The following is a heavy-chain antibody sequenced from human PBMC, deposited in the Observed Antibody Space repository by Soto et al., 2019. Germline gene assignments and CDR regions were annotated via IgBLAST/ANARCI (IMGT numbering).Heavy chain of an antibody. CDR1: GFTFSSCA. J-gene: IGHJ3*02. CDR2: ISSNGGST. Sequence: GGSLRLSCAASGFTFSSCAMHWVRQAPGKGLEYVSAISSNGGSTYYANSVKGRFTISRDNSKNTLYLQMGSLRAEDMAVYYCARDSGAFDIWGQGTMVTVSS. D-gene: IGHD3-10*01. V-gene: IGHV3-64*01. CDR3: ARDSGAFDI.